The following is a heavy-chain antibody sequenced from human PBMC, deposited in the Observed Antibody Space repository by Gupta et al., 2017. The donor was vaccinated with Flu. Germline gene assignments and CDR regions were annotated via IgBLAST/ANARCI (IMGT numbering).Heavy chain of an antibody. CDR2: ISGSGGSI. D-gene: IGHD3-16*01. CDR3: AKGLVAPEAAVAGN. J-gene: IGHJ4*02. V-gene: IGHV3-23*01. Sequence: EVQLLESGGDLVQPGGSLRLSCVASGFIFRAYDMTWVRQAPGKGLEWVSVISGSGGSIHYADSVKGRYTISRDNSKDTLYLQMDSLTAEDTAVYYCAKGLVAPEAAVAGNWGQGTLVTVSS. CDR1: GFIFRAYD.